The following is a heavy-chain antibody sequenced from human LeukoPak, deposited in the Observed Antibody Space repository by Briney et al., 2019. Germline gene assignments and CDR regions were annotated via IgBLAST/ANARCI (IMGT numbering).Heavy chain of an antibody. CDR3: ARWSSWYYFDY. V-gene: IGHV4-59*01. D-gene: IGHD6-13*01. CDR1: GGSISSYY. CDR2: IYYSGST. J-gene: IGHJ4*02. Sequence: KPSETLSLTCTVSGGSISSYYWSWIRQPPGKGLEWIGYIYYSGSTNYNSSLKSRVTISVDTSSDQFSLKLTSVTAADTAVYYCARWSSWYYFDYWGQGTLVTVSS.